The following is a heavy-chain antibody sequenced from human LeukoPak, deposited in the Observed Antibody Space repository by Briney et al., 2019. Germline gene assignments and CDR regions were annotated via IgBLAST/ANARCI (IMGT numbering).Heavy chain of an antibody. Sequence: ASVKVSRKVSGYSLLEVAMHWVRQAPGKGLEWAGSFDPEDGEDGETHYAQKLQGRVTMTEDASTDTAYMELNSLRSEDTAVYYCAMTDRYAGRPFDYWGQGTLVTVSS. CDR2: FDPEDGEDGET. J-gene: IGHJ4*02. CDR1: GYSLLEVA. CDR3: AMTDRYAGRPFDY. D-gene: IGHD5-12*01. V-gene: IGHV1-24*01.